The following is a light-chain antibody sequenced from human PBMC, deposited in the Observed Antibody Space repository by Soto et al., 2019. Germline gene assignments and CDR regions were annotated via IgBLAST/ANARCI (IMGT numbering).Light chain of an antibody. CDR1: QGIRNY. CDR2: DAS. CDR3: QQYAYLHPLT. V-gene: IGKV1-33*01. Sequence: DIQMTQSPSSLSASVGDRVTITCQASQGIRNYLNWYRQTPGRAPKLLIYDASDLDSGVPSRFSGGGSETDFIFLINKLQPEDTGTYYWQQYAYLHPLTFGGGTRVEI. J-gene: IGKJ4*01.